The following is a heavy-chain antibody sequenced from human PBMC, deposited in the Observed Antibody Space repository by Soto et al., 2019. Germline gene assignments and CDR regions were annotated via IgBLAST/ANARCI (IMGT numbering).Heavy chain of an antibody. J-gene: IGHJ4*02. CDR3: ATSNWNVYDY. CDR1: GFTFRNYW. CDR2: IKQDGSEQ. D-gene: IGHD1-20*01. V-gene: IGHV3-7*01. Sequence: GSLILSCAASGFTFRNYWMTWVRQAPGKGLEWVANIKQDGSEQYYVDSVKGRFTISRDNAKNSLYLQMNNLRAEATAVYFCATSNWNVYDYWGQGTLVTVSS.